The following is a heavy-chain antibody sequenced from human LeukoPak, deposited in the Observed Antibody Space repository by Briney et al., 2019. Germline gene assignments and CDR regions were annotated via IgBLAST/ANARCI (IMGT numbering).Heavy chain of an antibody. V-gene: IGHV1-2*02. CDR1: GYTFTGYY. D-gene: IGHD3-10*01. J-gene: IGHJ6*03. CDR2: INPNSGGT. Sequence: GASVKVSCKASGYTFTGYYMHWVRQAPGQGLEWMGWINPNSGGTNYAQKFQGRVTMTRDTSISTAYMELSRLRSDDTAVYYCARAGLPMVRGVIADPYYYYYMDVWGKGTTVTVSS. CDR3: ARAGLPMVRGVIADPYYYYYMDV.